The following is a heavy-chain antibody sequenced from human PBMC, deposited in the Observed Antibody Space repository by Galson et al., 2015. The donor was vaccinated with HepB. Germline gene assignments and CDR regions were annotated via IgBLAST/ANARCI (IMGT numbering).Heavy chain of an antibody. CDR2: ISYDGSNK. J-gene: IGHJ4*02. V-gene: IGHV3-30-3*01. Sequence: SLRLSCAASGFTFSSYAMHWVRQAPGKGLEWVAVISYDGSNKYYADSVKGRFTISRDNSKSTLYLQMNSLRAEDTAVYYCAREHSSSFDYWGQGTLVTVSS. CDR3: AREHSSSFDY. CDR1: GFTFSSYA. D-gene: IGHD6-19*01.